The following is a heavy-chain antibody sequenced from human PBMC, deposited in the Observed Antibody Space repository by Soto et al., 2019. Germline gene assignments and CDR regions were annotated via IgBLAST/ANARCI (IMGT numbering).Heavy chain of an antibody. CDR2: ISSSSSYI. CDR3: ARVDGRFSRSGFVDY. J-gene: IGHJ4*02. D-gene: IGHD3-3*01. V-gene: IGHV3-21*01. CDR1: GFTFSSYS. Sequence: GGSLRLSCAASGFTFSSYSMNWVRQAPGKGLEWVSSISSSSSYIYYADSVKGRFTISRDNAKNSLYLQMNSLRAEDTAVYYCARVDGRFSRSGFVDYWGQGTLVTVSS.